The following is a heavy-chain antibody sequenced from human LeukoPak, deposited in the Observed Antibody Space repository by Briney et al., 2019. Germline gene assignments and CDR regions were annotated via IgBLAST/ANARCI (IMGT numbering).Heavy chain of an antibody. D-gene: IGHD6-19*01. CDR1: GGSFSGYY. V-gene: IGHV4-34*01. Sequence: SSETLSLTCAVYGGSFSGYYWSWIRQPPGKGLEWIGEINHSGSTNYNPSLKSRVTISVDTSKNQFSLKLSSVTAADTAVYYCARAGLDSSGWYGELDYWGQGTLVTVSS. J-gene: IGHJ4*02. CDR3: ARAGLDSSGWYGELDY. CDR2: INHSGST.